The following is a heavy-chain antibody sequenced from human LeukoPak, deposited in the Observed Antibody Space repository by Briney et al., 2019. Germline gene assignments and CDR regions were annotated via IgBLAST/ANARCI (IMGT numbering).Heavy chain of an antibody. J-gene: IGHJ4*02. CDR2: ISGSGGST. CDR3: AKHSGYDNNFDY. Sequence: PGGSLRLSCAASGFTFSDYYMSWIRQAPGKGLEWVSAISGSGGSTYYADSVKGRFTISRDNSKNTLYLQMNSLRAEDTAVYYCAKHSGYDNNFDYWGQGTLVTVSS. D-gene: IGHD5-12*01. V-gene: IGHV3-23*01. CDR1: GFTFSDYY.